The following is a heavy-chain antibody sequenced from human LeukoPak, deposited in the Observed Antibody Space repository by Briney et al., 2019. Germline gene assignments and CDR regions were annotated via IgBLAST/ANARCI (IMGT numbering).Heavy chain of an antibody. CDR3: ARSPAHPHDFWSGTSALGRNWFDP. J-gene: IGHJ5*02. V-gene: IGHV4-59*02. Sequence: SETLSLTCTVSGDSVASYYWSWIRQPPGKSLEWIGYIFYGGDINYNPSLKSRVTMSVDTSKNQFSLKLSSVTAADTAVYYCARSPAHPHDFWSGTSALGRNWFDPWGQGTLVTVSS. CDR1: GDSVASYY. D-gene: IGHD3-3*01. CDR2: IFYGGDI.